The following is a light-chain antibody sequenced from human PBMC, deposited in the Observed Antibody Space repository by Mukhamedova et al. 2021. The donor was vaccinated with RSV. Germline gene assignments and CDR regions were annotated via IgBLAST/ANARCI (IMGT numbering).Light chain of an antibody. CDR3: QSYDSSLSVWV. CDR2: GNS. Sequence: SCTGSNSNIGAGYDVHWYQQLPGTAPKLLIYGNSNRPSGVPDRFSGSKSGTSASLAITGLQAEDEADYYCQSYDSSLSVWVFGGG. CDR1: NSNIGAGYD. J-gene: IGLJ3*02. V-gene: IGLV1-40*01.